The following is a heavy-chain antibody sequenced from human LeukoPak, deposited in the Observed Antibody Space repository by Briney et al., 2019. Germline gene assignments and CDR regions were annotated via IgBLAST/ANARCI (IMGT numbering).Heavy chain of an antibody. CDR3: AKKGRADDGGKPD. CDR1: GFTFSSYD. Sequence: PGGSLRLSCAASGFTFSSYDLSWVRQAPGKGLECVSAIDRGVGRTYYADSVKGRFTISRDNSKNTLYLQMNNLRADDTAVYYCAKKGRADDGGKPDWGQGTLVTVSS. CDR2: IDRGVGRT. V-gene: IGHV3-23*01. J-gene: IGHJ4*02.